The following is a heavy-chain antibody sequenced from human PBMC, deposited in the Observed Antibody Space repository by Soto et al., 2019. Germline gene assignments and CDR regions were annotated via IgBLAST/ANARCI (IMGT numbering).Heavy chain of an antibody. D-gene: IGHD1-26*01. J-gene: IGHJ4*02. CDR3: ARSMIRGAHFDS. V-gene: IGHV3-11*05. Sequence: QVQLVESGGGLVKPGGSLRLSCVASGFTFSDYYMSWIRQAPGKGLEVISYISSSDTYAFYADSVKGRFTISRDNANRSLYLLKNSLKADDTAVYYCARSMIRGAHFDSWGQGTLVTVSS. CDR2: ISSSDTYA. CDR1: GFTFSDYY.